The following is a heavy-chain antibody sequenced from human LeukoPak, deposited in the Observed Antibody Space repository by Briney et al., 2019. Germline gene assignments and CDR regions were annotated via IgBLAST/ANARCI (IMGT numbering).Heavy chain of an antibody. CDR3: ARGGVRTGIQLWEFGY. V-gene: IGHV1-46*01. Sequence: ASVKVSCKASGYTFTSYYMHWVRHAPGQGLEWMGIINPSGGSTSYAQKFQGRVTMTRDTSTSTVYMELSSLRSEDTAVYYCARGGVRTGIQLWEFGYWGQGTLVTVSS. CDR1: GYTFTSYY. D-gene: IGHD5-18*01. J-gene: IGHJ4*02. CDR2: INPSGGST.